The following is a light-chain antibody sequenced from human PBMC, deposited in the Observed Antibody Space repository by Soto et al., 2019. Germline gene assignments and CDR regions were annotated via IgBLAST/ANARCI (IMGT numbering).Light chain of an antibody. Sequence: QSALTQPASVSGSPGQSITISCTGTSSDVGGYNYVSWYQQHPGKAPKLMIYAVTDRPSGVSSRFSGSKSGNTASLTISGLQAEDEADYYCSSYTSSSTLFGTGTKLTGL. V-gene: IGLV2-14*01. CDR2: AVT. CDR1: SSDVGGYNY. CDR3: SSYTSSSTL. J-gene: IGLJ1*01.